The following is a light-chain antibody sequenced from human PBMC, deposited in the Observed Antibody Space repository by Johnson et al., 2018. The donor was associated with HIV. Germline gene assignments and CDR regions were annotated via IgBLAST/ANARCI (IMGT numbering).Light chain of an antibody. CDR3: GTWDTSLSVYV. Sequence: QSVLTQPPSVSAAPGQKVSISCSGNSCDIGNNYVSSHQQLPGTAPKLLIYDNHKRPSGIPDRFSGSKSGTSATLAITGLQTGDEADYYCGTWDTSLSVYVFGTGTKVTVL. J-gene: IGLJ1*01. CDR2: DNH. V-gene: IGLV1-51*01. CDR1: SCDIGNNY.